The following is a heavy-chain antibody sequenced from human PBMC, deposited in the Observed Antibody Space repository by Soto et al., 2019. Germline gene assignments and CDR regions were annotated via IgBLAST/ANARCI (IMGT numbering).Heavy chain of an antibody. D-gene: IGHD2-15*01. CDR1: GITYG. Sequence: QVHLVQSGAEVKKPGASVKVSCKATGITYGISGVRQAPGQGLEWLGWISLHNGDRNNAPSLQGRITMTTDTSTSKSYRELRSLRCDDTAVYYCATDERDDCSSITCSYMDHWGQGTLVTVSS. J-gene: IGHJ4*02. CDR2: ISLHNGDR. CDR3: ATDERDDCSSITCSYMDH. V-gene: IGHV1-18*04.